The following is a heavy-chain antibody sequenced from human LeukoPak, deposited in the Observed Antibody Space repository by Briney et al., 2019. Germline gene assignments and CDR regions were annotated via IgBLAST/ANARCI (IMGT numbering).Heavy chain of an antibody. V-gene: IGHV1-18*01. J-gene: IGHJ3*02. CDR2: ISAYNGNT. CDR3: ARDPPHYGDYVPAFDI. Sequence: ASVKVSFKASGYTFTSYGISWVRQAPGQGLEWMGWISAYNGNTNSAQKLQGRVTMTTDTSTSTAYMELRSLRSDDTAVYYCARDPPHYGDYVPAFDIWGQGKMVTVSS. CDR1: GYTFTSYG. D-gene: IGHD4-17*01.